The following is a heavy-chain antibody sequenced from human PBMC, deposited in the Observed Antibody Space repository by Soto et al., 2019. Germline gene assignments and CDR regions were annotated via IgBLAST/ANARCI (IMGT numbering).Heavy chain of an antibody. V-gene: IGHV3-72*01. J-gene: IGHJ4*02. Sequence: PGGSLRLSCAASGFTFSDHYMDWVRLAPGKGLEWVGRTRNKANSYTTEYAASVKGRFTISRDDSKNSLYLQMNSLKTEDTAVYYCARVSGRSYFDYWGQGTQVTVSS. CDR2: TRNKANSYTT. CDR3: ARVSGRSYFDY. D-gene: IGHD1-26*01. CDR1: GFTFSDHY.